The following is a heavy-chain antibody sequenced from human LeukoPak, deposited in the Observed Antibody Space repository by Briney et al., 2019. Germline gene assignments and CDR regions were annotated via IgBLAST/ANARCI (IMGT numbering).Heavy chain of an antibody. Sequence: PGGSLRLSCAGSGFTFSNYWMHSVRQAPGKGLVWVSRINSDGTDTRYADSVKGRFTISRDNAKDTLYLQMDSLRAEDTAVYYCLGRESGSLPGVFDIWGQGTMVTVSS. CDR1: GFTFSNYW. CDR2: INSDGTDT. J-gene: IGHJ3*02. CDR3: LGRESGSLPGVFDI. V-gene: IGHV3-74*01. D-gene: IGHD3-10*01.